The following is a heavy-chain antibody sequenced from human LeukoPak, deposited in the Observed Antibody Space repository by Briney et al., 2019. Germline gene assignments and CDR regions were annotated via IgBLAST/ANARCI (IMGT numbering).Heavy chain of an antibody. Sequence: SVKVSCKASGGTFSSYAISWVRQAPGQGLEWMGGNIPIFGTANYAQKFQGRVTITTDESTSTAYMELSSLRSEDTAVYYCARGYLEPELLYMDVWGKGTTVTVSS. D-gene: IGHD1-26*01. V-gene: IGHV1-69*05. CDR1: GGTFSSYA. CDR3: ARGYLEPELLYMDV. CDR2: NIPIFGTA. J-gene: IGHJ6*03.